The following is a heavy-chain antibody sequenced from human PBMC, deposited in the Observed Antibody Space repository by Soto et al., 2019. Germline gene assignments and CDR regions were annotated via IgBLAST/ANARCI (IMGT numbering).Heavy chain of an antibody. CDR3: AKDYGDWTGLYYYGMDV. CDR1: GFTFSSYG. CDR2: IWYNGSDK. V-gene: IGHV3-33*06. D-gene: IGHD4-17*01. Sequence: PXGSLRLACAASGFTFSSYGMHWVRQAPGKGLEWVAVIWYNGSDKKYADSVKGRFTISRDNSEKTLYLQMNSLRAEDTAVYYCAKDYGDWTGLYYYGMDVWGQGTTVTVSS. J-gene: IGHJ6*02.